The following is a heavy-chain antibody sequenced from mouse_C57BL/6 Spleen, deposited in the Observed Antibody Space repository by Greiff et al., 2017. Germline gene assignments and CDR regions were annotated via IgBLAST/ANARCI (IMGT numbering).Heavy chain of an antibody. CDR1: GYTFTSYW. V-gene: IGHV1-53*01. CDR3: ARGGIGYDDDYAMDY. Sequence: QVHVKQPGTELVKPGASVKLSCKASGYTFTSYWMHWVKQRPGQGLEWIGNINPSNGGTNYNEKFKSKATLTVDKSSSTAYMQLSSLTSEDSAVYYCARGGIGYDDDYAMDYWGQGTSVTVSS. D-gene: IGHD2-2*01. CDR2: INPSNGGT. J-gene: IGHJ4*01.